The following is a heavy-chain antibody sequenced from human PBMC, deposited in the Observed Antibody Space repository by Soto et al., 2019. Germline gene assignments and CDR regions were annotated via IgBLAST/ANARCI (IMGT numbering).Heavy chain of an antibody. Sequence: QVQLQESVPGLVKPSQTLSLTCTVSGGTISSGGYYWSWIRQHPGKGLEWIGYIYYSGSTYYNPSLKSRVTISVDTSKNQFSLKLSSVTAADTAVYYCARLRLYSNSYYYYMDVWGKGTTVTVSS. J-gene: IGHJ6*03. V-gene: IGHV4-31*03. CDR3: ARLRLYSNSYYYYMDV. CDR2: IYYSGST. CDR1: GGTISSGGYY. D-gene: IGHD4-4*01.